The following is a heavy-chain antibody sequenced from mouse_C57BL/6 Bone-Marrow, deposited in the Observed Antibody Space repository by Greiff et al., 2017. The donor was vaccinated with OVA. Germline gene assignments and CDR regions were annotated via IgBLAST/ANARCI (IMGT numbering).Heavy chain of an antibody. Sequence: VQLQQSGAELARPGASVKLSCKASGYTFTSYGISWVKQRTGQGLEWIGEIYPRSGNTYYNEKFKGKATLTADKSSSTAYMELRSLTSEDSAVYFCARVWYFLAYWGQGTLVTVSA. CDR3: ARVWYFLAY. V-gene: IGHV1-81*01. CDR1: GYTFTSYG. J-gene: IGHJ3*01. D-gene: IGHD1-1*02. CDR2: IYPRSGNT.